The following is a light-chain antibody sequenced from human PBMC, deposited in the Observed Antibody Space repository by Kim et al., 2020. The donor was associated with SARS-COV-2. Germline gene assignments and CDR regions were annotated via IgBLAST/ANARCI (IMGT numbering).Light chain of an antibody. CDR2: GAS. CDR1: QSVSNNY. V-gene: IGKV3-20*01. J-gene: IGKJ5*01. CDR3: QQYGNSPGIT. Sequence: EIVLTRSPGTLSLSPGERATLSCRASQSVSNNYLAWYQQKPGQTPRLLIYGASSRPTGIPDRFSGSGSGTDFTLTISRLEPEDFAVYYCQQYGNSPGITFGQGTRLEIK.